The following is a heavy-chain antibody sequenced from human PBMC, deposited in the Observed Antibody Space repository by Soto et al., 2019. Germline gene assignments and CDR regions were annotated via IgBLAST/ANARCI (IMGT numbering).Heavy chain of an antibody. J-gene: IGHJ4*02. CDR1: GFTFTSYG. CDR2: ISYDGGLQ. Sequence: QAHLVESGGGVVQPGRSLRLSCAASGFTFTSYGMHWVRQAPGTRLVWVAVISYDGGLQHYADSVKGRFTISRDNSKSNVLLQMNSLRAEGTAVYYCVSDRGYGHASVPYSWGQGTLVSVSS. D-gene: IGHD5-18*01. CDR3: VSDRGYGHASVPYS. V-gene: IGHV3-30*05.